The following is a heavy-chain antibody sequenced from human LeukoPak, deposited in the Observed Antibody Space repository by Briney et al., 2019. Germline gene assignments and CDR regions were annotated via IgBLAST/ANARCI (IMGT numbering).Heavy chain of an antibody. V-gene: IGHV4-59*01. CDR1: GGSISSFY. CDR3: AKITPGGASFDW. J-gene: IGHJ4*02. Sequence: SETLSLTCTVSGGSISSFYWSWIRQPPGKGVEWIGYMFYSGSTNYNPSLRSRVTISIDTSKNQFSLKLSSVTVADTAVYYCAKITPGGASFDWWGQGTLVTVSS. D-gene: IGHD4-23*01. CDR2: MFYSGST.